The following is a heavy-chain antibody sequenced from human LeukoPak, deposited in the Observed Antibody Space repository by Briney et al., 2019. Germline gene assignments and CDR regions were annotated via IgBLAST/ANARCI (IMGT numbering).Heavy chain of an antibody. J-gene: IGHJ4*02. Sequence: PGGSLRLSCAASGFTFSNYGMHWVRQAPGKGLEGVAFIRYDGTNKYYADSVRGRFTISRDNSKNTLYLQMNSLRVEDTAVYYCAKYYYESSGASPFDYWGQGTLVTVSS. CDR3: AKYYYESSGASPFDY. V-gene: IGHV3-30*02. D-gene: IGHD3-22*01. CDR2: IRYDGTNK. CDR1: GFTFSNYG.